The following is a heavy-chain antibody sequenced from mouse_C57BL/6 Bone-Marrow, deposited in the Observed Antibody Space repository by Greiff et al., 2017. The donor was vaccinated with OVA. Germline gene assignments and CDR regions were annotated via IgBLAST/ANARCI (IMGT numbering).Heavy chain of an antibody. CDR3: ARSKHSNYVGRDYYAMDY. V-gene: IGHV14-2*01. CDR1: GFNIKDYY. Sequence: EVQLQQSGAELVKPGASVKLSCTASGFNIKDYYMHWVKQRTEQGLEWIGRIDPEDGETKYAPKFQGKATITADTSSNTAYLQLSSLTSEDTAVYYCARSKHSNYVGRDYYAMDYWGQGTSVTVSS. J-gene: IGHJ4*01. CDR2: IDPEDGET. D-gene: IGHD2-5*01.